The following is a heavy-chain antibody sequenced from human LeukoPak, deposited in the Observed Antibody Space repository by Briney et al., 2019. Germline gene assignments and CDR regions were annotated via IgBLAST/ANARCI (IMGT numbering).Heavy chain of an antibody. D-gene: IGHD2-8*02. CDR3: AKGNPGPTPIDY. J-gene: IGHJ4*02. CDR2: LSGSGDRT. V-gene: IGHV3-23*01. Sequence: GGSLRLSCAASGFTVSSIHMSWVRQAPEKGLEWVSGLSGSGDRTFYADSVKGRFTISRDNSKNTLYLQMNNLRADDTAIYYYAKGNPGPTPIDYWGQGTLVAVSP. CDR1: GFTVSSIH.